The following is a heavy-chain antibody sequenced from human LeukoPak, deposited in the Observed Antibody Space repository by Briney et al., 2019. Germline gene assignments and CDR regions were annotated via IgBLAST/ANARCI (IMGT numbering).Heavy chain of an antibody. D-gene: IGHD3-16*02. Sequence: SETLSLTCTVSGGSISSSSYYWGWIRQPPGKGLEWIGEINHSGSTNYNPSLKSRVTISVDTSKNQFSLKLSSVTAADTAVYYCAREGGSYRPLDYSGQGTLVTVSS. J-gene: IGHJ4*02. CDR2: INHSGST. CDR1: GGSISSSSYY. CDR3: AREGGSYRPLDY. V-gene: IGHV4-39*07.